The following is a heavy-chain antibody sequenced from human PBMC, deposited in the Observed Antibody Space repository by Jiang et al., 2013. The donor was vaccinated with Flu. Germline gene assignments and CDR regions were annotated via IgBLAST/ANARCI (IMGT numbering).Heavy chain of an antibody. CDR1: GGSISSYY. V-gene: IGHV4-59*08. D-gene: IGHD3-22*01. Sequence: GSGLVKPLRETLSLTCTVSGGSISSYYWSWIRQPPGKGLEWIGYIYYSGSTNYNPSLKSRVTISVDTSKNQFSLKLSSVTAADTAVYYCARHFGYYYDSSGYYDIWGQGTMVTVSS. CDR3: ARHFGYYYDSSGYYDI. CDR2: IYYSGST. J-gene: IGHJ3*02.